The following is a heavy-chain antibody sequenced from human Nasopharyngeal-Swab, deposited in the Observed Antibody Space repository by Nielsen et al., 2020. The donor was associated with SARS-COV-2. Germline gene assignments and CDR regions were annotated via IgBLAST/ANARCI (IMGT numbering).Heavy chain of an antibody. CDR2: IWYDGSNK. V-gene: IGHV3-33*01. D-gene: IGHD3-22*01. CDR1: GFTFSSYG. CDR3: ATERHYYDSSGYYSDY. Sequence: GGSLRLSCAASGFTFSSYGMHWVRQAPGKGLEWVAVIWYDGSNKYYADSVKGRFTISRDNSKNTLYLQMNSLRAEDTAVYYCATERHYYDSSGYYSDYWGQGTLVTVSS. J-gene: IGHJ4*02.